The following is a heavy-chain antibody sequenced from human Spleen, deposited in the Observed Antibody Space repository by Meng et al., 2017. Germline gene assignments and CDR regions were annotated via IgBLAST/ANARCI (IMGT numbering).Heavy chain of an antibody. Sequence: GESLKISYAASGFTFSDYYMSWIRQAPGKGLEWVSYISSSGSTIYYADSVKGRFTISRDNAKNSLYLQMNSLRAEDTAVYYCARDYDFWSGGGIDYWGQGTLVTVSS. CDR1: GFTFSDYY. CDR2: ISSSGSTI. V-gene: IGHV3-11*01. CDR3: ARDYDFWSGGGIDY. D-gene: IGHD3-3*01. J-gene: IGHJ4*02.